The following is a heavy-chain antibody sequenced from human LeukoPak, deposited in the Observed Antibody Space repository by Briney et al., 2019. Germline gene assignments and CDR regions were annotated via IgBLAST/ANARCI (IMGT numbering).Heavy chain of an antibody. V-gene: IGHV3-7*01. D-gene: IGHD6-13*01. J-gene: IGHJ4*02. Sequence: GGSLRLSCAASGFTFSSYWISWVRQAPGKGLEWVANIKQDGSEKYYVDSVKGRFTISRDNAKNSLYLQMNSLRAEDTAVYYCARDAYSSSWYDYWGQGTLVTVSS. CDR3: ARDAYSSSWYDY. CDR1: GFTFSSYW. CDR2: IKQDGSEK.